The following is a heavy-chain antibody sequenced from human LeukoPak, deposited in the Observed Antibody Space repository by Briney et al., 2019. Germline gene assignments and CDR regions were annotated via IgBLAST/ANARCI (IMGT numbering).Heavy chain of an antibody. J-gene: IGHJ6*02. D-gene: IGHD2-2*01. CDR3: ARDSYRSSTSCPPVRLYYYGMDV. V-gene: IGHV3-66*03. CDR2: IYSCGST. Sequence: PGGSLRLSCAASGFTVSSNYMSWVRQAPGKGLEWVSVIYSCGSTYYADSVKGRFTISRDNSKNTLYLQMNSLRAEDTAVYYCARDSYRSSTSCPPVRLYYYGMDVWGQGTTVTVSS. CDR1: GFTVSSNY.